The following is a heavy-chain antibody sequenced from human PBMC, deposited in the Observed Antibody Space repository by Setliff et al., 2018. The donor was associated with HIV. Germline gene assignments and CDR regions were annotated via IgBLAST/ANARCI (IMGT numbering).Heavy chain of an antibody. V-gene: IGHV4-39*07. CDR1: GDSVSSRSYY. CDR3: ARKSTLRYYYGSGSLDAFDI. Sequence: PSETLSLTCSVSGDSVSSRSYYWGWIRQSPGKGLEWIGSIYFNGITHDNPSLKSRVTTSVDTSKNQFSLKLSSVTAADTAVYYCARKSTLRYYYGSGSLDAFDIWGQGTKVTVSS. CDR2: IYFNGIT. J-gene: IGHJ3*02. D-gene: IGHD3-10*01.